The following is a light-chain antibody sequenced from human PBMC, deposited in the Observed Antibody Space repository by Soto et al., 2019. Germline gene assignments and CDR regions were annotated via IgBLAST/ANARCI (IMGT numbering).Light chain of an antibody. J-gene: IGKJ1*01. CDR3: QQYVSWT. V-gene: IGKV3-20*01. Sequence: EIVLTQSPGTLTVSPGERATLSCRASQSISSNYLAWYQQKPGQAPRILIYGASSRATGIPDRFSGSGSGTDFTRTISRLETEDSAIYYCQQYVSWTFGQGTTVEIK. CDR1: QSISSNY. CDR2: GAS.